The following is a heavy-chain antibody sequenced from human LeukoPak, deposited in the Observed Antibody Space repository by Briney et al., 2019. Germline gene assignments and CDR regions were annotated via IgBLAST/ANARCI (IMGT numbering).Heavy chain of an antibody. CDR3: AREYILTAYYGDY. CDR2: INPKSGGA. Sequence: ASVKVSCKASGFTFNAYNIHWVRQAPGQGLEWMGWINPKSGGANYAQKFQGRVTMTWDTSISTAYMELSRLRSDDTAVYYCAREYILTAYYGDYWGQGALVTVSS. D-gene: IGHD3-9*01. V-gene: IGHV1-2*02. CDR1: GFTFNAYN. J-gene: IGHJ4*02.